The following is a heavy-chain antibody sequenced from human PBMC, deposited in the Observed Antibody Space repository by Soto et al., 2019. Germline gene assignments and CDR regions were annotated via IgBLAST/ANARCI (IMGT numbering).Heavy chain of an antibody. Sequence: QVQLVQSGAEVKKPGSSVNVSCKASGGTFSSYTISWVRQAPGQGLEWMGRIIPILGIANYAQKFQGRVTITADKSTSTAYMELSSLRSEDTAVYYCATFTARYLIDYWGQGTLVTVSS. CDR1: GGTFSSYT. J-gene: IGHJ4*02. V-gene: IGHV1-69*02. D-gene: IGHD3-9*01. CDR2: IIPILGIA. CDR3: ATFTARYLIDY.